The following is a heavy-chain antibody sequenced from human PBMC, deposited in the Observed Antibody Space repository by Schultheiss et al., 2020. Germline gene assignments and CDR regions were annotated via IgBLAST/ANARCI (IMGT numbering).Heavy chain of an antibody. V-gene: IGHV5-51*01. D-gene: IGHD1-20*01. CDR2: MHPGDSDT. CDR3: ALHRDNWKFHY. Sequence: GESLKISCKGSGYSFTSYWIGWVRQMPGKGLEWMGFMHPGDSDTRYSPSFQGQVTISADKSISTAYLQWSSLKASDTAMYYCALHRDNWKFHYWGQGTLVTVSS. J-gene: IGHJ4*02. CDR1: GYSFTSYW.